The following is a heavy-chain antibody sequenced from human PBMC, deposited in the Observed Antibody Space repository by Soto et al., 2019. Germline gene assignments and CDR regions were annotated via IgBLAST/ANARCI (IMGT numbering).Heavy chain of an antibody. CDR3: ARGVVPAAAFNWFDP. CDR1: GGSISSYY. V-gene: IGHV4-59*01. Sequence: SETLSLTCTVSGGSISSYYWSWIREPPGEGLEWIGYIYYSGSTNYNPSLKSRVTISVDTSKNQFSLKLSSVTAADTAVYYCARGVVPAAAFNWFDPWGQGTLVTVS. D-gene: IGHD2-2*01. J-gene: IGHJ5*02. CDR2: IYYSGST.